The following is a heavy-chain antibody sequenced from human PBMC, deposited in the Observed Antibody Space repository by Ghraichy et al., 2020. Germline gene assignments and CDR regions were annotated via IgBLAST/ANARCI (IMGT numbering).Heavy chain of an antibody. CDR2: ISSSGSTI. CDR1: GFTFSSYE. J-gene: IGHJ3*02. CDR3: ASAYSYAAFDI. Sequence: GESLNISCAASGFTFSSYEMNWVRQAPGKGLEWVSYISSSGSTIYYADSVKGRFTISRDNAKNSLYLQMNSLRAEDTAVYYCASAYSYAAFDIWGQGTMVTVSS. D-gene: IGHD5-18*01. V-gene: IGHV3-48*03.